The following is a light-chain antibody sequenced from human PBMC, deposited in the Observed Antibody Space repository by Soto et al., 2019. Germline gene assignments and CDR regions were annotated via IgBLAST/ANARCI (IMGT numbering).Light chain of an antibody. CDR3: SSYTSSSTVV. J-gene: IGLJ2*01. CDR2: DVS. V-gene: IGLV2-14*01. CDR1: SSDVGGYNY. Sequence: QSVLTHPASVSGSPGQSITTSCTGTSSDVGGYNYVSWYQQHPGKAPKLMIYDVSNRPSGVSNRFSGSKSGNTASLTISGLQAEDEADYYCSSYTSSSTVVFGGGTKVTVL.